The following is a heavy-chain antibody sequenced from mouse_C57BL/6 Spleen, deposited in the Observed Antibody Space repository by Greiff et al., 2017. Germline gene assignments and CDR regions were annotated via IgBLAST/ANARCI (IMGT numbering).Heavy chain of an antibody. CDR2: ISSGGDYI. V-gene: IGHV5-9-1*02. Sequence: DVMLVESGEGLVKPGGSLKLSCAASGFTFSSYAMSWVRQTPEKRLEWVAYISSGGDYIYYADTVKGRFTISRDNARNTLYLQMSSLKSEDTAMYYCTRVRYGNYGVFDYWGQGTTLTVSS. CDR1: GFTFSSYA. CDR3: TRVRYGNYGVFDY. J-gene: IGHJ2*01. D-gene: IGHD2-1*01.